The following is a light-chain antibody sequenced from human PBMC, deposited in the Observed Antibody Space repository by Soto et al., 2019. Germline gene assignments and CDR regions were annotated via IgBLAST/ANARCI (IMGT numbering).Light chain of an antibody. Sequence: QSVLTQPRSVSGSPGQSVTISCTGTSSDVGAYNYVSWYQHLPGKAPKFIIYDVSKRPSGVPDRFSGSKSGNTASLTISGLQAEDEAEYYCCSYAGSDSYVIFGGGTKVTVL. V-gene: IGLV2-11*01. CDR2: DVS. J-gene: IGLJ2*01. CDR1: SSDVGAYNY. CDR3: CSYAGSDSYVI.